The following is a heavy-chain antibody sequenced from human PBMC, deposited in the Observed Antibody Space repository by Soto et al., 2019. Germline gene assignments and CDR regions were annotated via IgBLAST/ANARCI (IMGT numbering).Heavy chain of an antibody. CDR2: IYYSGST. Sequence: TSETLSLTCTVSGGSISSYYWSWIRQPPGKGLEWIGYIYYSGSTNYNPSLKSRVTISVDTSKYQFSLKLSSVTAADTAVYYCARVIAAAGTPHNWFDPWGQGTLVTVSS. J-gene: IGHJ5*02. CDR3: ARVIAAAGTPHNWFDP. CDR1: GGSISSYY. D-gene: IGHD6-13*01. V-gene: IGHV4-59*01.